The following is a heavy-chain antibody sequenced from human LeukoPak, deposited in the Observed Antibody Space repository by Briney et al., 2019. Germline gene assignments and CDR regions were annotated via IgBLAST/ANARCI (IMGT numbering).Heavy chain of an antibody. CDR3: ARAPYYYYYGMDF. J-gene: IGHJ6*04. Sequence: GASVKVSCKASGYTFTGYYMHWVRQAPGQGLEWMGWINPNSGGTNYTQKFQGWVTMTRDTSISTAYMELSRLRSDDTAVYYCARAPYYYYYGMDFWGKGTTVTVSS. CDR1: GYTFTGYY. V-gene: IGHV1-2*04. CDR2: INPNSGGT.